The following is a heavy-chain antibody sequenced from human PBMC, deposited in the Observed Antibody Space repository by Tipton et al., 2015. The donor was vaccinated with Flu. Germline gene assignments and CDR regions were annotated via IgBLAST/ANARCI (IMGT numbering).Heavy chain of an antibody. CDR2: MYTSGTT. CDR1: GGSISSFY. D-gene: IGHD3-10*01. Sequence: TLSLTCTVSGGSISSFYWSWIRQPAGKGLEWIGRMYTSGTTSYNPSLKSRVTMSVDTTKNQFSLKLSSVTAADTAVYYCARQYYGSGSYQRYFDYWGQGTLVTVSS. CDR3: ARQYYGSGSYQRYFDY. J-gene: IGHJ4*02. V-gene: IGHV4-4*07.